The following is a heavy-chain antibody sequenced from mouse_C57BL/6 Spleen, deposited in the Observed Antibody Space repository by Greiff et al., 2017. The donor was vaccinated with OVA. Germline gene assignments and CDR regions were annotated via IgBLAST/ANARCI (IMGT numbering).Heavy chain of an antibody. CDR3: ARGYSNYGGGAMDY. CDR2: IYPSDSET. V-gene: IGHV1-61*01. D-gene: IGHD2-5*01. Sequence: QVQLQQPGAELVRPGSSVKLSCKASGYTFTSYWMDWVKQRPGQGLEWIGNIYPSDSETHYNQKFKDKATLTVDKSSSTAYMQLSSLTSEDSAVYYCARGYSNYGGGAMDYWGQGTSVTVSS. J-gene: IGHJ4*01. CDR1: GYTFTSYW.